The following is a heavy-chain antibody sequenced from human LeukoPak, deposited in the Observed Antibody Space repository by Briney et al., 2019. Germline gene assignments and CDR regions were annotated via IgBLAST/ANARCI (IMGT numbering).Heavy chain of an antibody. D-gene: IGHD3-22*01. J-gene: IGHJ4*02. V-gene: IGHV4-38-2*02. CDR1: GYSIRSGYH. CDR3: ARAGSSGYYYFDY. Sequence: SETLSLTCSVSGYSIRSGYHWAWFRQAPGKGLEWMGSIYQSGSTYDNLSLKSRVTLSVDTSRNQFSLKLTSVTAADTAVYYCARAGSSGYYYFDYWGQGTLVTVSS. CDR2: IYQSGST.